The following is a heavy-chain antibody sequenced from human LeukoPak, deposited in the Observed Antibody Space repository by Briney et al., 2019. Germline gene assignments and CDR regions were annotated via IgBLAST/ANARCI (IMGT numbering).Heavy chain of an antibody. Sequence: SETLSLTCTVSGGSISSGGYYWSWIRQPPGKGLEWIGYIYHSGSTYYNPSLKSRVTISVDRSKNQFSLKLSSVTAADTAVYYCARTGYDKGDAFDIWGQGTMVTVSS. J-gene: IGHJ3*02. CDR3: ARTGYDKGDAFDI. D-gene: IGHD3-9*01. CDR1: GGSISSGGYY. CDR2: IYHSGST. V-gene: IGHV4-30-2*01.